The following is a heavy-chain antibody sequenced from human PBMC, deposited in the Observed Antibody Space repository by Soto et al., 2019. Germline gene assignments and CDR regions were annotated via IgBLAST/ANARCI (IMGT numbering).Heavy chain of an antibody. J-gene: IGHJ4*02. Sequence: ASVKVSCKASGYTFGQYGITWVRQAPGQGLEWMGWISPYNDNTKYAERLQGRVSMTIDTSTSTAYMELRTLTSDDTAMYYCARDRIAAGDTPYYFEHWGQGALVTVSS. D-gene: IGHD6-13*01. CDR3: ARDRIAAGDTPYYFEH. CDR1: GYTFGQYG. CDR2: ISPYNDNT. V-gene: IGHV1-18*01.